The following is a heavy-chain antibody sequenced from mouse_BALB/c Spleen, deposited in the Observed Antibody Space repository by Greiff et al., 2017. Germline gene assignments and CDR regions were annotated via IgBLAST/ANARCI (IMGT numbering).Heavy chain of an antibody. CDR3: ARTYRYGALYAMDY. V-gene: IGHV1-9*01. D-gene: IGHD2-14*01. Sequence: VLVVESGAELMKPGASVKISCKATGYTFSSYWLEWVKQRPGHGLEWIGEILPGSGSTNYNEKFKGKATFTADTSSNTAYMQLSILTSEDSAVYYCARTYRYGALYAMDYWGQGTSVTVSS. CDR1: GYTFSSYW. J-gene: IGHJ4*01. CDR2: ILPGSGST.